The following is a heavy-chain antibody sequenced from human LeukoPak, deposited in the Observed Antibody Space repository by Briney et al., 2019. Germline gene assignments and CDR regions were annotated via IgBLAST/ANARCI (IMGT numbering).Heavy chain of an antibody. Sequence: GGSLRLSCAASGFTSSDYYMSWIRQAPGKGLEWVSYISSSGNTIYYADSVKGRFTISRDNAKNSLYLQMNSLRAEDTAVYYCARDLDIVATKYYFDYWGQGTLVTVSS. J-gene: IGHJ4*02. V-gene: IGHV3-11*01. CDR2: ISSSGNTI. CDR1: GFTSSDYY. D-gene: IGHD5-12*01. CDR3: ARDLDIVATKYYFDY.